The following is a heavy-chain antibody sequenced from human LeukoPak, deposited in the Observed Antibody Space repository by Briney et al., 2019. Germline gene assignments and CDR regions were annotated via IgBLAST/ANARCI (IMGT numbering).Heavy chain of an antibody. CDR1: GFSFTGYG. V-gene: IGHV3-33*01. D-gene: IGHD3-10*01. CDR3: ARDAGNYDSGTSRFDY. Sequence: GGSLRLSCVTSGFSFTGYGFYWVRQAPGKGPEWVALIWHDGSKKYYADSVKGRFTISRDDSKNTLFLQMSSLRAEDTALYYCARDAGNYDSGTSRFDYWGQGTLVTLSS. J-gene: IGHJ4*02. CDR2: IWHDGSKK.